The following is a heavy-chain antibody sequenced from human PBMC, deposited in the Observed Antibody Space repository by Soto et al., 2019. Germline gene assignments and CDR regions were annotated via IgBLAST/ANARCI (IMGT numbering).Heavy chain of an antibody. J-gene: IGHJ5*02. CDR1: GYTFTSYA. Sequence: ASVKVSCKASGYTFTSYAMHWVRQAPGQRLEWMGWINAGNGNTKYSQKFQGRVTITRGTSASTAYMELSSLRSEDTAVYYCAREASSGWYVRIYWFDPWGQGTLVTVSS. V-gene: IGHV1-3*01. D-gene: IGHD6-19*01. CDR2: INAGNGNT. CDR3: AREASSGWYVRIYWFDP.